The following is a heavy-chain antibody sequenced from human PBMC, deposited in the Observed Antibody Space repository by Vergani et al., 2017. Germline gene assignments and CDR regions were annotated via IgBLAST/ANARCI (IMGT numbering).Heavy chain of an antibody. CDR3: ARHRGWGLVVVAATPWYYYYGMDV. CDR2: IYPGDSDT. D-gene: IGHD2-15*01. Sequence: EVQLVQSGAEVKKPGESLKISCKGSRYSFTSYWIGWVRQMPGKGLEWMGIIYPGDSDTRYSPSFQCQVTISADKSISTAYLQWSSLKASDTAMYYCARHRGWGLVVVAATPWYYYYGMDVWGQGTTVTVSS. CDR1: RYSFTSYW. J-gene: IGHJ6*02. V-gene: IGHV5-51*01.